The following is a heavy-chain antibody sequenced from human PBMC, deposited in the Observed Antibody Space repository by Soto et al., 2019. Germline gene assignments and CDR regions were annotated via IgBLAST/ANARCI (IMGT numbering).Heavy chain of an antibody. CDR1: GFTFSTYA. Sequence: QVQLVESGGGVVQPGRSLRLSCAASGFTFSTYAMHWVRQAPGKGLEWVTVISYDGGNKYYADSVRGRFTISRDKSKNTLYLQMNILRVEDAAVYYCAIDKGSGYSDYWGQGTLVTVSS. V-gene: IGHV3-33*01. J-gene: IGHJ4*02. CDR3: AIDKGSGYSDY. D-gene: IGHD3-22*01. CDR2: ISYDGGNK.